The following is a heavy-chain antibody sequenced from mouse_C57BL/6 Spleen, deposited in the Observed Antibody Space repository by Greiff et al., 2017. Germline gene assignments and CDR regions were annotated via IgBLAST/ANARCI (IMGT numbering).Heavy chain of an antibody. CDR2: IHPNSGST. CDR3: ARDSSGYYAMDY. V-gene: IGHV1-64*01. D-gene: IGHD3-2*02. Sequence: QVQLQQPGAELVKPGASVKLSCKASGYTFTSYWMHWVKQRPGQGLEWIGMIHPNSGSTNYNEKFKSKATLTVDKSSSTAYMQLSSLTSEDSAVYYGARDSSGYYAMDYWGQGTSVTVSS. CDR1: GYTFTSYW. J-gene: IGHJ4*01.